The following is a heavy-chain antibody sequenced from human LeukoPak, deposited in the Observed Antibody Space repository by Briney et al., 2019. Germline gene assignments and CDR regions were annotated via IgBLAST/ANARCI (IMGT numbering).Heavy chain of an antibody. CDR2: IYYSGST. J-gene: IGHJ4*02. V-gene: IGHV4-39*07. CDR1: GGSISSSSYY. CDR3: ARDRGGSGSYYKT. D-gene: IGHD3-10*01. Sequence: PSETLSPTCTVSGGSISSSSYYWGWIRQPPGKGLEWIGSIYYSGSTYYHPSLKSRVTISVDTSKNQFSLKLSSVAAADTAVYYCARDRGGSGSYYKTWGQGTLVTVSS.